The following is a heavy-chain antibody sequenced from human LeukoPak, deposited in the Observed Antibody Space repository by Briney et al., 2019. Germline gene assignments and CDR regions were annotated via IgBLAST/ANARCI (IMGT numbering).Heavy chain of an antibody. Sequence: GSVKVSCKASGYTFTSYGISWVRQAPGQGLEWMGWISAYNGNTNYAPKLQGRVTMTTDTSTSTAYMELRSLRSDDTAVYYCARDRRALTTVTPPYYYYGMDVWGQGTTVTVSS. CDR3: ARDRRALTTVTPPYYYYGMDV. D-gene: IGHD4-17*01. V-gene: IGHV1-18*01. CDR2: ISAYNGNT. J-gene: IGHJ6*02. CDR1: GYTFTSYG.